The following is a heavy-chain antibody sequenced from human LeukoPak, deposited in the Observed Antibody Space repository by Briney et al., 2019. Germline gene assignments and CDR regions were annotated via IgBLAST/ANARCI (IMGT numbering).Heavy chain of an antibody. CDR1: SGSIGSYY. Sequence: SHTLSLTCSVASGSIGSYYWSCSPAPPGKRLEWGGCIYFSVSTNYKSSLKSRVTISVESTKNHFSLKLSSVTAADTAVYYCARRGPSSSFDYWGQGTLVTVSS. J-gene: IGHJ4*02. V-gene: IGHV4-59*07. D-gene: IGHD6-6*01. CDR2: IYFSVST. CDR3: ARRGPSSSFDY.